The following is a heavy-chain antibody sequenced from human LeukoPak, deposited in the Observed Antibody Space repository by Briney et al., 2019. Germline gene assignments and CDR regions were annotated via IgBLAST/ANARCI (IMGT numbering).Heavy chain of an antibody. D-gene: IGHD2-2*01. CDR3: ARGGFGLWHNGYAVDNAFGI. Sequence: SETLSLTCAVYGGSFSGYYWSWIRQLPGKGLEWIGEINPSGRTNYNPSLKSRVTISVEPSKNQISLKLSFLTATAPALYYCARGGFGLWHNGYAVDNAFGIWGQGTMVTVSS. CDR2: INPSGRT. V-gene: IGHV4-34*01. J-gene: IGHJ3*02. CDR1: GGSFSGYY.